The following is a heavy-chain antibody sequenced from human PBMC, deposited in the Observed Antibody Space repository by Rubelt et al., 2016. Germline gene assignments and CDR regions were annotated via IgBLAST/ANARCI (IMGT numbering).Heavy chain of an antibody. CDR3: AVGTLWFDP. J-gene: IGHJ5*02. CDR1: GYSFTSWW. CDR2: IDPSDSYT. D-gene: IGHD1-26*01. Sequence: EVQLVQSGAEVKKPGESLRISCKGSGYSFTSWWISWVRQMPGKGLEWMGRIDPSDSYTSYNPAFEGHVSTSADTSISTAYLQWSSLKASDTAMYYCAVGTLWFDPWGQGTLVTVSS. V-gene: IGHV5-10-1*03.